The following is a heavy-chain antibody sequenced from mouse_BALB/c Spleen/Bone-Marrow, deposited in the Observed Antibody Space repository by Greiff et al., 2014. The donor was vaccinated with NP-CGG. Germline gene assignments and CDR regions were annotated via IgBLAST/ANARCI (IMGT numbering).Heavy chain of an antibody. CDR1: GYTFTSYY. CDR3: TRRSLLSDYYSMDY. J-gene: IGHJ4*01. Sequence: VQLQQSGAELVKPGASVKLSCKASGYTFTSYYLYWVKQRPGQGLEWIGEINPSNGGTNFNERFKSKASLAVDKSSSTAYMQLNSVTSEDSAVYYCTRRSLLSDYYSMDYWGQGTSVTVSS. D-gene: IGHD2-10*01. V-gene: IGHV1S81*02. CDR2: INPSNGGT.